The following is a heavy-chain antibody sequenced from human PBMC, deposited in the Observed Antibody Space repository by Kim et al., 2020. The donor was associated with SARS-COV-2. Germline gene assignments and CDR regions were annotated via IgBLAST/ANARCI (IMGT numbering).Heavy chain of an antibody. D-gene: IGHD2-15*01. Sequence: SVKVRFTISRDNSKNTLYLQMNSLRAEDTAVYYCAKLCWASGGSRDAFDIWGQGTMVTVSS. V-gene: IGHV3-30*02. J-gene: IGHJ3*02. CDR3: AKLCWASGGSRDAFDI.